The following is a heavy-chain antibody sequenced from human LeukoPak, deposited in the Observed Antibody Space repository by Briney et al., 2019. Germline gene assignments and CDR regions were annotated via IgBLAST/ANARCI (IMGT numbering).Heavy chain of an antibody. CDR3: ARDDGTGWGSSAFDI. D-gene: IGHD2-21*01. J-gene: IGHJ3*02. CDR2: IYYSGST. CDR1: GGSISSYY. Sequence: PSETLSLTCTVSGGSISSYYWSWIRQPPGKGLEWIGYIYYSGSTNYNPSLKSRVTISVDTSKNQFSLKLSSVTAADTAVYYCARDDGTGWGSSAFDIWGQGTMVTVSS. V-gene: IGHV4-59*01.